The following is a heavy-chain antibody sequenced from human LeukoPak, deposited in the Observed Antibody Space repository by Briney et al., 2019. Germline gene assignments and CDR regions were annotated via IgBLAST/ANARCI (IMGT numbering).Heavy chain of an antibody. CDR3: AREPSDCSSTSCYLNYFDY. Sequence: SETLSLTCTVSGGSISSGDYYWSWIRQPPGKGREWIGYIYYSGSTYYNPSLKSRVTLSVDTSKNQFSLKLSSLTAADTAVYYCAREPSDCSSTSCYLNYFDYWGQGTLVTVSS. V-gene: IGHV4-30-4*08. J-gene: IGHJ4*02. D-gene: IGHD2-2*01. CDR2: IYYSGST. CDR1: GGSISSGDYY.